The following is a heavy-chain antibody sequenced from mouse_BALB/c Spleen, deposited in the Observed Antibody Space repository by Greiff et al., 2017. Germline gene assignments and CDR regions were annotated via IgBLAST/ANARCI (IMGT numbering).Heavy chain of an antibody. CDR3: ARDYGRGYFDV. Sequence: EVQLQQSGPELMKPGASVKISCKASGYSFTSYYMHWVKQSHGKSLEWIGYIDPFNGGTSYNQKFKGKATLTVDKSSSTAYMHLSSLTSEDSAVYYCARDYGRGYFDVWGAGTTVTVSS. J-gene: IGHJ1*01. D-gene: IGHD1-1*01. V-gene: IGHV1-28*01. CDR1: GYSFTSYY. CDR2: IDPFNGGT.